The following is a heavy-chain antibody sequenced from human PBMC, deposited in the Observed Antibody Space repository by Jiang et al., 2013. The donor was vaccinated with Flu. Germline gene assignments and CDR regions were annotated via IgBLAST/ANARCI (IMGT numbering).Heavy chain of an antibody. Sequence: QLVESGGGVVQPGRSLGLSCADSGFSFSSYDIHWVRQAPGKGLEWVAVISYDGSNKYYADSVKGRFTISRDNSKNTLYLQMNSLTTDDTALYYCARDGIRYTLYSFYYMDVWGKGTAVTVSS. J-gene: IGHJ6*03. CDR2: ISYDGSNK. D-gene: IGHD5-24*01. CDR3: ARDGIRYTLYSFYYMDV. CDR1: GFSFSSYD. V-gene: IGHV3-30-3*01.